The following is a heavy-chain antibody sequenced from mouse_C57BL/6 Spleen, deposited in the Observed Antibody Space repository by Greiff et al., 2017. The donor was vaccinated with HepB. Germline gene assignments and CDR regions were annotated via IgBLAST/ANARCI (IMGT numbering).Heavy chain of an antibody. Sequence: VQLKESVAELVRPGASVKLSCTASGFNIKNTYMHWVKQRPEQGLEWIGRIDPANGNTKYAPKFQGKATITADTSSNTAYLQLSSLTSEDTAIYYCARDEDYDGGWFAYWGQGTLVTVSA. CDR2: IDPANGNT. J-gene: IGHJ3*01. V-gene: IGHV14-3*01. CDR1: GFNIKNTY. D-gene: IGHD2-4*01. CDR3: ARDEDYDGGWFAY.